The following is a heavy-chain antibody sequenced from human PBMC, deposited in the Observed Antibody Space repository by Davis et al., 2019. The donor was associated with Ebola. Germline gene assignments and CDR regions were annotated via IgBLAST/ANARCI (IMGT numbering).Heavy chain of an antibody. J-gene: IGHJ6*02. V-gene: IGHV3-7*03. CDR3: ARDPYSRYGNYYYGMDV. D-gene: IGHD6-13*01. Sequence: GESLKISCAASGFTFSSYVMSWVRQAPGKGLEWVANIKQDGSEKYYVDSVKGRFTISRDNAKNSLYLQMNSLRAEDTAVYYCARDPYSRYGNYYYGMDVWGQGTTVTVSS. CDR1: GFTFSSYV. CDR2: IKQDGSEK.